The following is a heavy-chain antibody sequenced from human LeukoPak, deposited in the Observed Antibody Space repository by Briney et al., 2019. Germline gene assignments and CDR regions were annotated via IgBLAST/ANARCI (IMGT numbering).Heavy chain of an antibody. J-gene: IGHJ4*02. V-gene: IGHV3-30*03. Sequence: GGSLRLSCAASGFTFSTLGMHWVRQAPGKGLEWVATISYDGGTEYYADSVKGRFTISRDNSKNTLYLQMNSLRAEDTAMYYCARDGAGYSSSGVYWGQGTLVTVSS. D-gene: IGHD6-6*01. CDR2: ISYDGGTE. CDR1: GFTFSTLG. CDR3: ARDGAGYSSSGVY.